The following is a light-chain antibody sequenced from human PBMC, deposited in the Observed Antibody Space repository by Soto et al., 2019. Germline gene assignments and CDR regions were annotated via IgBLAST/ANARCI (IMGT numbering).Light chain of an antibody. J-gene: IGKJ5*01. Sequence: ELVLTQSPGTLSLSPVENATLSCRASQSVSSSYLAWYQQKPGQAPRLLIYGASSRATGIPDRFSGSGSGTDFTLTISRLEPEDFAVYYCQQYGSSPTFGQGTRLEIK. CDR2: GAS. CDR3: QQYGSSPT. CDR1: QSVSSSY. V-gene: IGKV3-20*01.